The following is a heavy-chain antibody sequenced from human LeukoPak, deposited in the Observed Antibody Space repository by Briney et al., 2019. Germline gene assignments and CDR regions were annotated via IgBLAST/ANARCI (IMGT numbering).Heavy chain of an antibody. J-gene: IGHJ4*02. V-gene: IGHV4-4*07. CDR2: IYSSGSA. CDR3: ARGPDHCTSTGCRFDY. D-gene: IGHD2-2*01. CDR1: GGSISSYY. Sequence: PSETLSLTCTVSGGSISSYYWSWIRQPAGEGLEWIGRIYSSGSADYNPSLKSRVAMSVDTSKNQFSMNLRSVTAADTAVYYCARGPDHCTSTGCRFDYWGQGTLVTVSS.